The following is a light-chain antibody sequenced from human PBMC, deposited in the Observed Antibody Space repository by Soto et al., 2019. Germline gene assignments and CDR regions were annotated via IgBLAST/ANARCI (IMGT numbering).Light chain of an antibody. V-gene: IGKV1-5*03. CDR2: KAS. Sequence: DIQMTQSPSTLSASVGDRVTITCRATQSIDILLAWYQQKPGKAPNLLIYKASILESGVPSRFSGSASGKEFTLTISRLQPDDFARYYCQQYYRYPWTFGQGTKVEIK. CDR1: QSIDIL. CDR3: QQYYRYPWT. J-gene: IGKJ1*01.